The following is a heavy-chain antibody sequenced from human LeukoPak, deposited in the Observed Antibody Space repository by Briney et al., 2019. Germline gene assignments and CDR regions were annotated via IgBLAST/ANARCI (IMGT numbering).Heavy chain of an antibody. J-gene: IGHJ4*02. CDR1: GFSFSSYS. CDR3: ARGGIAARFAD. V-gene: IGHV3-21*01. Sequence: GGSLRLSCAASGFSFSSYSMNWVRQAPGKGLEWVSSISSSSSYIYYAGSVKGRFTISRDNAKNSVYLQMNSLRVEDTAVYYCARGGIAARFADWGQGTLVTVSS. D-gene: IGHD6-6*01. CDR2: ISSSSSYI.